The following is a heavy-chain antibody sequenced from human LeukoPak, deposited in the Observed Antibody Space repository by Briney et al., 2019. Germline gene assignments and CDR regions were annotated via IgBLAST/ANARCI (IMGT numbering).Heavy chain of an antibody. CDR3: ARVGVAGFDY. J-gene: IGHJ4*02. Sequence: GGSLRLSCAASGFTIDDYWVSWVRQASGQGREWVANIKEDVSDKYYVDSVKGRFTISRDNAKNSLYLQMSRLRAEDTAVYYCARVGVAGFDYWGQGILVTVSS. CDR2: IKEDVSDK. CDR1: GFTIDDYW. V-gene: IGHV3-7*03. D-gene: IGHD3-3*01.